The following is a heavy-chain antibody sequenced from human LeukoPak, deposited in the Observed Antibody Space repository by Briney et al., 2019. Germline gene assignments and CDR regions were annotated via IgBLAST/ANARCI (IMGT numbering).Heavy chain of an antibody. CDR1: GYSFTSYW. CDR2: IYPGDSDT. D-gene: IGHD1-14*01. Sequence: GESLKISCKGSGYSFTSYWIGWVRQMPGKGLEWMGIIYPGDSDTRYSPSFQGQVTISADKSISTAYLQWSSLKASDTAMYYCARQSEPVGDAFDIWGQGTMVTVSS. J-gene: IGHJ3*02. V-gene: IGHV5-51*01. CDR3: ARQSEPVGDAFDI.